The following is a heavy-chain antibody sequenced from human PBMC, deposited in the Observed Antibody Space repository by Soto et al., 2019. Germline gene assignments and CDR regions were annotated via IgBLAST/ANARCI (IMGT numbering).Heavy chain of an antibody. Sequence: QVQLVQSGAEVKKNGASVKVSCKASGYIYIRYGINWVPQAPGQGLEWMGWVSPDNNKTNYVQKFQGRGTMTTDTSTSTAYMELRSLRSDDTAVYYCARDLDCSGGTCYSNGLDPWGQGTLVTVSS. CDR2: VSPDNNKT. D-gene: IGHD2-15*01. CDR1: GYIYIRYG. CDR3: ARDLDCSGGTCYSNGLDP. J-gene: IGHJ5*02. V-gene: IGHV1-18*01.